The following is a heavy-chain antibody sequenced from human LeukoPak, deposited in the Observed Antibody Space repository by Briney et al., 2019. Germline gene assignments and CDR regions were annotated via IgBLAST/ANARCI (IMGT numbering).Heavy chain of an antibody. CDR3: ARTKEMATISYFDS. V-gene: IGHV3-21*01. J-gene: IGHJ4*02. CDR1: GFTFTSYN. CDR2: ISSSSNYI. D-gene: IGHD5-24*01. Sequence: GGSLRLSCAASGFTFTSYNMNWVRQAPGKGLEWVSSISSSSNYIYYADSVKGRFTISRDNAKNSLYLQMNSLRAEDTAVYYCARTKEMATISYFDSWGQGTLVTVSS.